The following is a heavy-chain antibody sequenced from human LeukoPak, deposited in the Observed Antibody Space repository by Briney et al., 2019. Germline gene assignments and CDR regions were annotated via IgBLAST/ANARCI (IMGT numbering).Heavy chain of an antibody. CDR3: ARDRGYSSSWYPHWVDY. CDR2: ISAYNGNT. CDR1: GYTFTSYG. D-gene: IGHD6-13*01. V-gene: IGHV1-18*01. J-gene: IGHJ4*02. Sequence: ASVKVSCKASGYTFTSYGISWVRQAPGQGLEWMGWISAYNGNTNYAQKLQGRVTMTTDTSTSTAYMELRSLRSDDTAVYYCARDRGYSSSWYPHWVDYWGQGTLVTVSS.